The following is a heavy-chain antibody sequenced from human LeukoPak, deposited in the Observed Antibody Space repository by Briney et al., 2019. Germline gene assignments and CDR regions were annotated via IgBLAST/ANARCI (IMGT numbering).Heavy chain of an antibody. D-gene: IGHD3-9*01. CDR1: GFTFYSYA. CDR3: AKSFFDWLRYDAFDI. V-gene: IGHV3-23*01. Sequence: PGGSLRLSCGASGFTFYSYAMSWVRQAPGKGLEWVSGISGGGESTYYADSVKGRFTISRDNSKNTLYLQMNSLRAEDTAVYYCAKSFFDWLRYDAFDIWGQGTMVTVSS. J-gene: IGHJ3*02. CDR2: ISGGGEST.